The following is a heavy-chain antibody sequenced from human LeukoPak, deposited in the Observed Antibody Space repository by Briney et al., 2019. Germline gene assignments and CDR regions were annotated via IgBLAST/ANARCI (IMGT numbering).Heavy chain of an antibody. Sequence: ASVKVSCKASGYTFTSYYIHWVRQAPGQGLEWMAIMNPSGGSTSSAQKFQGRVTMTRDTSTSTVYMELSGLRSEDTAVYYCARAGVITAAGYWGQGTLVTVSS. V-gene: IGHV1-46*01. CDR2: MNPSGGST. CDR1: GYTFTSYY. CDR3: ARAGVITAAGY. D-gene: IGHD3-16*02. J-gene: IGHJ4*02.